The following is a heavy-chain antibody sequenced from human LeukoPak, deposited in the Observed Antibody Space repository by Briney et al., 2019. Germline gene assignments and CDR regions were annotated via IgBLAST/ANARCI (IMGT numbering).Heavy chain of an antibody. V-gene: IGHV1-69*05. J-gene: IGHJ4*02. CDR1: GGTFSSYA. CDR2: IIPTFGTA. CDR3: VKPLGPNYFDY. Sequence: GSSVKVSCKASGGTFSSYAISWVRQAPGQGLEWMGGIIPTFGTANYAQKFQGRVTITTDESTSTAYMELNSLRAEDTAVYFCVKPLGPNYFDYWGQGTLVTVSS.